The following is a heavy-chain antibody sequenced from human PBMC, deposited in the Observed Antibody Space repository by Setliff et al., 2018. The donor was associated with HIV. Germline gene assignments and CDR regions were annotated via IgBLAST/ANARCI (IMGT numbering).Heavy chain of an antibody. CDR1: GGSLTSSSYY. D-gene: IGHD2-21*01. CDR3: AREIGITKSPYWYFDL. CDR2: IYSSGST. J-gene: IGHJ2*01. Sequence: SETLSLTCTVSGGSLTSSSYYWGWIRQPPGKGLEWIGSIYSSGSTNYNPSLKSRLTISLDTSENQLSLKFNSVTAADTAVYFCAREIGITKSPYWYFDLWGRGTLVTVSS. V-gene: IGHV4-39*07.